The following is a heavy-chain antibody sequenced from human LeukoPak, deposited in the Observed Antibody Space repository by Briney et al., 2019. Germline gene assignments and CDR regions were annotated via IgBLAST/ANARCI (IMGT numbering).Heavy chain of an antibody. CDR3: ARDNWNYQSWFDP. V-gene: IGHV1-46*01. J-gene: IGHJ5*02. Sequence: ASVKLSCKASGYTFISYYMHWVRQAPGQGLEWMGIISPSGGSTTYAQKFQGRVTMTRDTSTSTVYMELNSLRSDDTAVYYCARDNWNYQSWFDPWGQGTLVTVSS. D-gene: IGHD1-7*01. CDR1: GYTFISYY. CDR2: ISPSGGST.